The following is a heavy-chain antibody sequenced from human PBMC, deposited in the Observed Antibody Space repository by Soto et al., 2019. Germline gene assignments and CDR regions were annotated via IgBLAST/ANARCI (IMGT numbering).Heavy chain of an antibody. V-gene: IGHV4-61*01. CDR3: ARGVSDCSGGSCYDDAFDI. J-gene: IGHJ3*02. CDR1: DGSVSSGSYY. CDR2: IYYSGST. D-gene: IGHD2-15*01. Sequence: QVQLQESGPGLVKPSETLSLTCTVSDGSVSSGSYYWSWIRQPPGKGLEWIGYIYYSGSTNYNPSLKSRVTISVDTSKNQFSLELSSVTAADTAVYYCARGVSDCSGGSCYDDAFDIWGQGTMVTVSS.